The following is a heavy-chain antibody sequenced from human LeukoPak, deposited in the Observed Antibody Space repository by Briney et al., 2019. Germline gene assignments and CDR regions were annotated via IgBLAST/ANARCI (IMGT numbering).Heavy chain of an antibody. CDR1: GFTFSSYG. CDR2: IRYDGSNK. Sequence: PGGSLRLSCAASGFTFSSYGMHWVRQAPGKGREWVAFIRYDGSNKYYAHSVKGRFTISRDNSKNTLYLQMNSLSAEDTAVYYCAKDPRPLVGATSFDIWGQGTMLTLS. V-gene: IGHV3-30*02. CDR3: AKDPRPLVGATSFDI. D-gene: IGHD1-26*01. J-gene: IGHJ3*02.